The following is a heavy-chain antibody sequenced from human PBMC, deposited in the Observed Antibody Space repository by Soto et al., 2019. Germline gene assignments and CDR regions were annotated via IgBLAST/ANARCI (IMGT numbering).Heavy chain of an antibody. J-gene: IGHJ5*02. CDR1: GYTFTSYG. CDR2: ISAYNGNT. CDR3: AGDIVVVPAGWLRWCAP. D-gene: IGHD2-2*01. Sequence: QVQLVQSGAEVKKPGASVKVSCKASGYTFTSYGISWVRQAPGQGLEWMGWISAYNGNTNYAQKLQGRVTMTTDTATSTSYMELRGLRSDETAMYDCAGDIVVVPAGWLRWCAPWGQGAMGTVSS. V-gene: IGHV1-18*01.